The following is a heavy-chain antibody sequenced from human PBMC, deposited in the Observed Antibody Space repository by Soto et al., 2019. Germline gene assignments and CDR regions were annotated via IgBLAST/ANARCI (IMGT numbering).Heavy chain of an antibody. J-gene: IGHJ3*02. V-gene: IGHV6-1*01. Sequence: LSLTCAISGDSVSSNSAAWNWVRQSPSRGLEWLGRTYYRSKWKTDYAVSVRGRITINPDTSNNQFSLQLNSVTPGDTAVYYCARGDVIDIWGRGTMVTVSS. CDR2: TYYRSKWKT. CDR3: ARGDVIDI. CDR1: GDSVSSNSAA.